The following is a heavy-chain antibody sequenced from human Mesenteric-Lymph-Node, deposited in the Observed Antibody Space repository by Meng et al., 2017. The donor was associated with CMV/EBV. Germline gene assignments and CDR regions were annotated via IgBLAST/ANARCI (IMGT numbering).Heavy chain of an antibody. Sequence: EYLRLSCADPGFTFSGYYIHWVRQAPGKGLVWVSHISPDATYTNYADSVKGRFTVSRDNAKNTAYLQMNSVRAEDTGVYYCIRRLADWGQGTLVTVSS. V-gene: IGHV3-74*01. CDR1: GFTFSGYY. CDR2: ISPDATYT. J-gene: IGHJ4*02. CDR3: IRRLAD.